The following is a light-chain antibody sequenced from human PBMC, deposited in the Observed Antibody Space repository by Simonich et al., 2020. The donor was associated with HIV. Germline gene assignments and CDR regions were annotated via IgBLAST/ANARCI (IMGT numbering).Light chain of an antibody. V-gene: IGKV3-11*01. Sequence: EIVMTQSPVTLSVSPGERATLSCRASQSVSSNLAWYQQKPGQAPRLLIYDASNRATGIPARFSGSGSGTDFTLTISSLEPEDFAVYYCQQRYSWPPLTFGGGTNVEI. J-gene: IGKJ4*01. CDR2: DAS. CDR3: QQRYSWPPLT. CDR1: QSVSSN.